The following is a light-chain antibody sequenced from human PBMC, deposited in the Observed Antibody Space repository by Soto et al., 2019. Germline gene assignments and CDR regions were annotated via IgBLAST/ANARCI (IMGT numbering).Light chain of an antibody. V-gene: IGLV1-40*01. CDR3: QSYDRSLSGVV. J-gene: IGLJ2*01. Sequence: QSVLTQPPSVSGAPGQRVTISCTGSSSNIGAPYDVHWYQHLPGTAPKLLMYATTNRPSGVPDRFSGSRSGTSASLAITGLQAEDEADYYCQSYDRSLSGVVFGGGTKVTVL. CDR1: SSNIGAPYD. CDR2: ATT.